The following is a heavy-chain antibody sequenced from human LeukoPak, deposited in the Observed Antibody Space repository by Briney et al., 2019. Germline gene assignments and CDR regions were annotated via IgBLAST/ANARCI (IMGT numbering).Heavy chain of an antibody. CDR2: IYYSGST. Sequence: SETLSLTCTVSGGSSSSYYWSWIRQHPGKGLEWIGYIYYSGSTYYNPSLKSRVTISVDTSKNQFSLKLSSVTAADTAVYYCARQAGDYGSGSRTFDYWGQGTLVTVSS. J-gene: IGHJ4*02. CDR1: GGSSSSYY. CDR3: ARQAGDYGSGSRTFDY. D-gene: IGHD3-10*01. V-gene: IGHV4-59*06.